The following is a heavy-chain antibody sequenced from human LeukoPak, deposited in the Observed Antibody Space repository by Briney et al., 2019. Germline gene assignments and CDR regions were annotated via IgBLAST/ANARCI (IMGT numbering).Heavy chain of an antibody. CDR1: GFTFSSYA. Sequence: GGSLRLSCVASGFTFSSYAMSWVRQAPGKGLEWVSVISGSGGSTYHTDSVKGRFTISRDNSKNTLFLQMNSLRDEDTAVYYCAKTGRGTTTFHYFDYWGQGTLVTVSS. CDR2: ISGSGGST. D-gene: IGHD1-26*01. CDR3: AKTGRGTTTFHYFDY. V-gene: IGHV3-23*01. J-gene: IGHJ4*02.